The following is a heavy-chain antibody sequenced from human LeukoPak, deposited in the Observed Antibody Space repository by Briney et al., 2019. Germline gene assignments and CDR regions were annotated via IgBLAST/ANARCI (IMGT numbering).Heavy chain of an antibody. CDR2: IYSGGNT. D-gene: IGHD5-18*01. Sequence: GGSLRLSCAAPGFTFSNYAMSWVRQAPGKGLEWVSVIYSGGNTYYADSVKGRFTISRDNSKNTLYLQMNSLRAEDTAVYFCARYTPMVTHFDYWGQGTLVTVSS. CDR3: ARYTPMVTHFDY. J-gene: IGHJ4*02. V-gene: IGHV3-53*01. CDR1: GFTFSNYA.